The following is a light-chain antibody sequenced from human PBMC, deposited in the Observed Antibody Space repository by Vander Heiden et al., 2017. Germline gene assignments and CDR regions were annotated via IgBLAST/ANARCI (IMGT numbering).Light chain of an antibody. CDR2: AAS. J-gene: IGKJ4*01. Sequence: DIEMTQSPSSLSASVGDRVTITCRASQTVSSYLNWYQQRPGRAPKLLIFAASSLHTGVPSRFIGSGSETEFTLTISSLQPEDFATYYCQQTYSRPDTFGGGTKVEIK. CDR3: QQTYSRPDT. V-gene: IGKV1-39*01. CDR1: QTVSSY.